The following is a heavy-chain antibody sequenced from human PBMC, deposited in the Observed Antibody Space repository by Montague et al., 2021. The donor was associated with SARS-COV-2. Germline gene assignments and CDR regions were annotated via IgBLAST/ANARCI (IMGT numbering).Heavy chain of an antibody. CDR2: TYHTGTT. CDR3: ARRGYCSGLTCYSALAGSRPLFQS. D-gene: IGHD2-2*03. J-gene: IGHJ5*02. V-gene: IGHV4-34*01. CDR1: GGSFSGFH. Sequence: SETLSLTCAVYGGSFSGFHWTWIRQSPGEGLEWIGETYHTGTTKYNPSLKSRLTISVDTSKNQFSLSLTSVTAADTAVYYCARRGYCSGLTCYSALAGSRPLFQSWGQGTLVTV.